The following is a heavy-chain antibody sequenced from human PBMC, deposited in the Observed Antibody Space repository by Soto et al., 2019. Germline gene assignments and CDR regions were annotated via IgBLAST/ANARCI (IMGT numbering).Heavy chain of an antibody. CDR3: AREEGVVPAAIPLRTYYYYYGMDV. D-gene: IGHD2-2*01. CDR2: IFYSARS. J-gene: IGHJ6*02. Sequence: PSQTLSLTCNVSGGPISGDYNWTWIRQPPGKGLERLGYIFYSARSYYNPSLKSLVTTSVDTSKNQFSLKLSSVTAADTAVYYCAREEGVVPAAIPLRTYYYYYGMDVWGQGTTVTVSS. V-gene: IGHV4-30-4*01. CDR1: GGPISGDYN.